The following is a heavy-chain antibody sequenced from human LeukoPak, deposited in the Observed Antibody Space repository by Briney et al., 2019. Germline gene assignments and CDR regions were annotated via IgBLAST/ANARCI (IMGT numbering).Heavy chain of an antibody. CDR1: GFTVSSNY. CDR2: IYSGGST. CDR3: AREPEGHDAFDI. D-gene: IGHD1-14*01. Sequence: PGGSLRLSCAASGFTVSSNYMSWVRQAPGKGLEWVSVIYSGGSTYYADSVKGRFTISRDNSKNTPYLQMNSLIAEDTAVYYCAREPEGHDAFDIWGQGTMVTVSS. V-gene: IGHV3-66*01. J-gene: IGHJ3*02.